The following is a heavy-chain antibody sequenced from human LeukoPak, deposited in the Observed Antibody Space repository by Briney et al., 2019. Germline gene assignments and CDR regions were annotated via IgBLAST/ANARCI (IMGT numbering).Heavy chain of an antibody. Sequence: PSETLSLTCTVSGYSISSGYYWGWIRQPPGKGLEWIGSIYHSGSTYYNPSLKSRVTISVDTSKNQFSLKLSSVTAADTAVYYCARDGYNYDYFDYWGQGTLVTVSS. CDR2: IYHSGST. CDR1: GYSISSGYY. D-gene: IGHD5-24*01. J-gene: IGHJ4*02. V-gene: IGHV4-38-2*02. CDR3: ARDGYNYDYFDY.